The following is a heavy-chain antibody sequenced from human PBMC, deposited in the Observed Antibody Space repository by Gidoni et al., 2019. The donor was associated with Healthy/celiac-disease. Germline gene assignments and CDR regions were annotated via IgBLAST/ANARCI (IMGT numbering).Heavy chain of an antibody. CDR3: ARGYGDYGAFDI. CDR1: GFTFSSYE. V-gene: IGHV3-48*03. CDR2: ISSSGSTI. J-gene: IGHJ3*02. D-gene: IGHD4-17*01. Sequence: EVQLVESGGGLVQPGGSLRIPCAASGFTFSSYEMNWVRQAPGKGLEWVSYISSSGSTIYYADSVKGRFTISRDNAKNSLYLQMNSLRAEDTAVYYCARGYGDYGAFDIWGQGTMVTVSS.